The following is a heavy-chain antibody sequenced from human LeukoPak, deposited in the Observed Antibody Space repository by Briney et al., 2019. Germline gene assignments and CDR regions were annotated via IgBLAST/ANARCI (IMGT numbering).Heavy chain of an antibody. J-gene: IGHJ4*02. Sequence: SETLSLTCTVSGGSISSYYWSWIRQPPGKGLEWIGSIYYSGSTYYNPSLKSRVTISVDTSKNQFSLKLSSVTAADTAVYYCASTPYYGSGIYWGQGTLVTVSS. CDR2: IYYSGST. D-gene: IGHD3-10*01. CDR3: ASTPYYGSGIY. CDR1: GGSISSYY. V-gene: IGHV4-39*07.